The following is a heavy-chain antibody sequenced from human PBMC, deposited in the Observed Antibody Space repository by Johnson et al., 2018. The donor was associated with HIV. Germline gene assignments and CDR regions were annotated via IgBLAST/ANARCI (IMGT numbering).Heavy chain of an antibody. Sequence: QVQLVESGGGVVQPGRSLRLSCAASGFTFSSYAMHWVRQAPGKGLEWVAVIYSGGSIYYADSVKGRFTISRDNSKNTLYLQINSLRPEDTAVYYCARLPSGYSRDDLDIWGQGTMVTVSS. J-gene: IGHJ3*02. D-gene: IGHD5-18*01. CDR2: IYSGGSI. CDR3: ARLPSGYSRDDLDI. V-gene: IGHV3-30*04. CDR1: GFTFSSYA.